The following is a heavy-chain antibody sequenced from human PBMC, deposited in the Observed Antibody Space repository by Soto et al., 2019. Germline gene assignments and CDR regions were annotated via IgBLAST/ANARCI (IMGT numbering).Heavy chain of an antibody. CDR2: IKPDGSEK. J-gene: IGHJ4*02. V-gene: IGHV3-7*01. CDR1: GFSFSIYW. Sequence: LRLSCAASGFSFSIYWMGWVRQTPGKGLEWVANIKPDGSEKHYVDSVKGRFTISRDNTKNSLSLQMSSLRAEDTAVYYCAREYPTWVYWGQGSLVTFS. CDR3: AREYPTWVY. D-gene: IGHD1-26*01.